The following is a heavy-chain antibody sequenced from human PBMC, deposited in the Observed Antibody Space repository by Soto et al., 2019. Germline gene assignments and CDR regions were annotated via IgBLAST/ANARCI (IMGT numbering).Heavy chain of an antibody. Sequence: QVQLQQSGPGLVKPSQTLSLTCAVSGDSVSSNSGAWDWIRQSPSRGLEWLGSTYYRSKWYNEYAVSVKSRKSINPDTSKTQFSLQPNSVTPEDTAVYYCSRGPMSSGMDVWGQGTTVTVSS. CDR3: SRGPMSSGMDV. J-gene: IGHJ6*02. CDR1: GDSVSSNSGA. CDR2: TYYRSKWYN. V-gene: IGHV6-1*01. D-gene: IGHD3-22*01.